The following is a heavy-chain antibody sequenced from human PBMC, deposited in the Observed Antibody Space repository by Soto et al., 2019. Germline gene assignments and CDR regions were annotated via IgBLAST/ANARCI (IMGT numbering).Heavy chain of an antibody. Sequence: QVQLVESGGGLVQPGGSLRLSCAASGFTFSDYYMSWIRQAPGKGLEWVSYISSRSTHTNYADSVQGRFTISRDNAKNSLYLQMNSLSAGDTAVYYCASDARFDYGDYPDYWGHGTLVTVSS. CDR2: ISSRSTHT. D-gene: IGHD4-17*01. CDR3: ASDARFDYGDYPDY. J-gene: IGHJ4*01. V-gene: IGHV3-11*05. CDR1: GFTFSDYY.